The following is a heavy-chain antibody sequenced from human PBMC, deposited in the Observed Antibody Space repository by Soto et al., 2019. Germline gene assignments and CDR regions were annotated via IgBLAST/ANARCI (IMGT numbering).Heavy chain of an antibody. Sequence: GVSLRLSCAASGFTFTNAWFNWVRQAPGKGLEWVGRIKTQNDGGTTDYAAPVKDRSTISRDDSKNTLYLQMNSLKTEDTGVYFGTAVLPTLPPGVDPWGKETLVTVP. J-gene: IGHJ5*02. V-gene: IGHV3-15*07. CDR1: GFTFTNAW. D-gene: IGHD1-26*01. CDR2: IKTQNDGGTT. CDR3: TAVLPTLPPGVDP.